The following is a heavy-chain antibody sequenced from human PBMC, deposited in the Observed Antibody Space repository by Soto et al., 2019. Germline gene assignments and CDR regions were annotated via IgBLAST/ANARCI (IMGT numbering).Heavy chain of an antibody. J-gene: IGHJ4*02. Sequence: EMHLVESGGGLVQPGGSLRLSCAASGFTFSDYWMSWVRQTPGKGLEWVANIKQDGSEKHYADSVKGRFTISRDNAENSLSLQMKYLSGDDTAVYYCARTGTTHYLGQGTLVTVSS. CDR1: GFTFSDYW. D-gene: IGHD1-1*01. V-gene: IGHV3-7*05. CDR2: IKQDGSEK. CDR3: ARTGTTHY.